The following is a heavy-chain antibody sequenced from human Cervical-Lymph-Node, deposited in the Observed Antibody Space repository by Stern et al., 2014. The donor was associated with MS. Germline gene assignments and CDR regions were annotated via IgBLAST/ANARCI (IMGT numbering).Heavy chain of an antibody. CDR2: MYPDDSSTRYDI. D-gene: IGHD3-10*02. CDR1: GYTFTNYW. J-gene: IGHJ6*02. Sequence: EVQLVESGAEVKKSGESLKISCKGSGYTFTNYWIGWVRQLPGKGLEWMGIMYPDDSSTRYDIRYSPSFQGQVTIPADKSISTAYLQWSSLKASDSAMYFCARRGDGGVRGYYGLDVWGQGTTVTVSS. CDR3: ARRGDGGVRGYYGLDV. V-gene: IGHV5-51*03.